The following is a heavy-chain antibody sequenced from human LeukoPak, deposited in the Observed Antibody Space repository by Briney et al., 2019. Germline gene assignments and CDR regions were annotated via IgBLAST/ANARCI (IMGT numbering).Heavy chain of an antibody. J-gene: IGHJ4*02. V-gene: IGHV3-21*04. CDR2: VNGDSSYI. CDR1: GFSLRDYP. CDR3: ASNDFWSGYPVDY. D-gene: IGHD3-3*01. Sequence: PGGSLRLSCAASGFSLRDYPMEWVRRAPGKGLEWVSSVNGDSSYIYYADSVKGRFTISRDNAKNSLYLQMNSLRAKDTAVYYCASNDFWSGYPVDYWGQGTLVTVSS.